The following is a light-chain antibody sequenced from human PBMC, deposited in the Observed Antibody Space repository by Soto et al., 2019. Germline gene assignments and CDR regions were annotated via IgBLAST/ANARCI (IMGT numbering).Light chain of an antibody. Sequence: EIVLTQSPATLSLSPGERATLSCRASQSVRSYLAWYQQKPGQAPRLLIYDASSRATGIPARFSGSGSGTDFTLTLSSLEPEDFAVYYCQQRSNWPVTFGQGTKVEIK. V-gene: IGKV3-11*01. CDR2: DAS. CDR3: QQRSNWPVT. CDR1: QSVRSY. J-gene: IGKJ1*01.